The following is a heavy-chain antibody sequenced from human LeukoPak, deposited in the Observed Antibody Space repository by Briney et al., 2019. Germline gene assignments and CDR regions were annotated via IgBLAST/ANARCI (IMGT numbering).Heavy chain of an antibody. V-gene: IGHV4-39*01. CDR3: ARLDDWGGYYFDY. Sequence: SETLSLTCTVSGGSISSSSYYWGWIRQPPGKGLEWIGNIYYSGSTYYNPSLKSRVTISVDTSKNQFSLRLNSVTAADTAVYYCARLDDWGGYYFDYWGQGTLVTVSS. D-gene: IGHD7-27*01. CDR2: IYYSGST. CDR1: GGSISSSSYY. J-gene: IGHJ4*02.